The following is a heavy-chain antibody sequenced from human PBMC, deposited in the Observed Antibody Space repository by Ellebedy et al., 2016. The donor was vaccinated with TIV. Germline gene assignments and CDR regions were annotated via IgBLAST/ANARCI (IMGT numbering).Heavy chain of an antibody. V-gene: IGHV4-59*08. Sequence: MPSETLSLTCSVSGGSISGYYWSWIRQPPGKGLEWIAYIYYTGTPNYNPSLKSRVTISVDTSKNQFSLRLSSVTAADTAEYYCARHTFFGANSYPLDYWGQGTLVTVSS. J-gene: IGHJ4*02. CDR1: GGSISGYY. CDR2: IYYTGTP. D-gene: IGHD4-23*01. CDR3: ARHTFFGANSYPLDY.